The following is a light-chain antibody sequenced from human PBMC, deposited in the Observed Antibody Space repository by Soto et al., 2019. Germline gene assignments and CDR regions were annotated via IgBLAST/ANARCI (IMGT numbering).Light chain of an antibody. V-gene: IGLV2-14*01. CDR3: SSYSSSATPYV. CDR1: SSDIGPYTY. J-gene: IGLJ1*01. CDR2: EVT. Sequence: QSALTQPASVSGSPGQSITISCIGTSSDIGPYTYVSWYQQHPDKAPKLILYEVTNRPSGASDRFSGSKSGNAAFLTISGLQAEDEADYYCSSYSSSATPYVFGTGTKVTVL.